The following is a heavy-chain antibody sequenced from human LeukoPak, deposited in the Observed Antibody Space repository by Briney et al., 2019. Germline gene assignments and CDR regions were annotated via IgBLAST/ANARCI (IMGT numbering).Heavy chain of an antibody. CDR3: ARHRAGWDSPDPFFDY. CDR2: IYHSGST. V-gene: IGHV4-38-2*01. J-gene: IGHJ4*02. Sequence: SETLSLTCAVSGYSISSGYYWGWIRQPPGKGLEWIGSIYHSGSTYYNPSLKSRVTISVDTSKNQFSLKLSSVPAADTAVYYCARHRAGWDSPDPFFDYWGQGTLVTVSS. CDR1: GYSISSGYY. D-gene: IGHD1-26*01.